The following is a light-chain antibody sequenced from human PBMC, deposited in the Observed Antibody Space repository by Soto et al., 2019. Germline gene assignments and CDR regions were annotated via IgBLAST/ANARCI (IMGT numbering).Light chain of an antibody. CDR2: AAS. Sequence: DIQMTQSPSSLSASIGDRVTITCRASQGISNSLAWYQQKPGKVLKLLIYAASTLQSGVPSRFSGSGSGTDFTLTISSLQPEDVATYYCQKYNSAPWTFGHGTKVEIK. CDR3: QKYNSAPWT. V-gene: IGKV1-27*01. CDR1: QGISNS. J-gene: IGKJ1*01.